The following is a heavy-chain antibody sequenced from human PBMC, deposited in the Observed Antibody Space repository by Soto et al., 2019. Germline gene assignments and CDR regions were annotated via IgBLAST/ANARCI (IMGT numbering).Heavy chain of an antibody. Sequence: PSETLSLTCTVSGGSISTYHWNWIRQSAGKGLEWIGRVYISGSTNYHPSLKSRVAMSVDTSNNQFSLKVTSVTAADTAVYYCARGGRDGFDIWGQGTMVTVSS. CDR2: VYISGST. CDR1: GGSISTYH. J-gene: IGHJ3*02. CDR3: ARGGRDGFDI. V-gene: IGHV4-4*07.